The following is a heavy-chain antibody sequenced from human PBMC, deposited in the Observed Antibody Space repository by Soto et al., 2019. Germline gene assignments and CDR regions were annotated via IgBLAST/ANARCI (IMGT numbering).Heavy chain of an antibody. CDR3: APVAGNI. CDR2: ISSSSSYI. D-gene: IGHD6-19*01. Sequence: EVQLVESGGGLVKPGGSLRLSCAASGFTFSSYSMNWVRQAPGKGLEWVSFISSSSSYIYYADSVKGRFTISRDNAKNLLYLQMNSLIAEDTAAFYCAPVAGNIWRQGTLVTVSS. V-gene: IGHV3-21*01. J-gene: IGHJ4*02. CDR1: GFTFSSYS.